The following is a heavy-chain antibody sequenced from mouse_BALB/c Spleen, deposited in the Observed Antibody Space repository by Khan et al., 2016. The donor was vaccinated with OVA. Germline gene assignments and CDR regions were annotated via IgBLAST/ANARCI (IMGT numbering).Heavy chain of an antibody. CDR1: GYSITSDYA. CDR2: ISYSGNT. CDR3: ARVYGGDFDY. V-gene: IGHV3-2*02. J-gene: IGHJ2*01. Sequence: VQLQQSGPGLVKPSQSLSLTCTVTGYSITSDYAWNWIRQFPGNKLEWMGYISYSGNTNYNPSLKSRISITRDTSKNQFFLQLNSVTTEDTATXDCARVYGGDFDYWGQGTTLTVSS. D-gene: IGHD2-10*02.